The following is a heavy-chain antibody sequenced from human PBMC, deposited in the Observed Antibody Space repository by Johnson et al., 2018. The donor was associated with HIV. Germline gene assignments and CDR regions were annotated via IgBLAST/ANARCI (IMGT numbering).Heavy chain of an antibody. D-gene: IGHD2-8*01. CDR3: ARLKNGAFDI. CDR2: IKSKTDGGTT. Sequence: VQLIESGGGLVQPGGSLRLSCAASGFTFSSYWMHWVRQAPGKGLVWVSRIKSKTDGGTTDYAAPVKGRFTISRDDLKNTLYLQMNSLKTEDTAVYYCARLKNGAFDIWGQGTMVTVSS. V-gene: IGHV3-15*07. CDR1: GFTFSSYW. J-gene: IGHJ3*02.